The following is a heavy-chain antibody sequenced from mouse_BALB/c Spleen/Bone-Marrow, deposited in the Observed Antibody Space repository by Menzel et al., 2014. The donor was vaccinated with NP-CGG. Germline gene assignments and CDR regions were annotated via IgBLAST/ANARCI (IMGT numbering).Heavy chain of an antibody. Sequence: VQMLQSGAVLVRPGASVKLSCKASGYTFTSYWMDWVKQRPGQGLEWIGMIDPSDSETHYNQMFKDKATLTVDKSSSTAYMQLSSLTSEDSAVYYCARTPGVLYFFDYWGQGTTLTVSS. CDR1: GYTFTSYW. CDR2: IDPSDSET. J-gene: IGHJ2*01. CDR3: ARTPGVLYFFDY. V-gene: IGHV1-61*01.